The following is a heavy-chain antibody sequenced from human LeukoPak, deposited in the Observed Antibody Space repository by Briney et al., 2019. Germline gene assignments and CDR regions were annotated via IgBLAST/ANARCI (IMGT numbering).Heavy chain of an antibody. CDR2: INPNSGCI. J-gene: IGHJ6*02. CDR3: ASPLEAVAGTPLGMDV. CDR1: GYTFTGYY. D-gene: IGHD6-19*01. V-gene: IGHV1-2*02. Sequence: ASVKVSCKASGYTFTGYYMHWVRQAPGQGLEWMGWINPNSGCINYAQKFQGRVTMTRDTSISTAYMELSRLRSDDTAVYYCASPLEAVAGTPLGMDVWGQGTTVTVSS.